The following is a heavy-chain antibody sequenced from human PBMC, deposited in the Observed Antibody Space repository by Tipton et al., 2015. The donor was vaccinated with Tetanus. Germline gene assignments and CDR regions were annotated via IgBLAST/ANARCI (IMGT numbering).Heavy chain of an antibody. CDR3: ARDRITGPTGRYYAMDV. D-gene: IGHD1-7*01. CDR2: IYSSGSA. J-gene: IGHJ6*01. CDR1: DGSSRNYY. Sequence: TLSLTCSVSDGSSRNYYWSWIRQPPGKGLEWIGNIYSSGSANYNPPLRSRVTISVAASKDRFSLKMISVTPADTAVYYCARDRITGPTGRYYAMDVWGQGTTVTVSS. V-gene: IGHV4-59*01.